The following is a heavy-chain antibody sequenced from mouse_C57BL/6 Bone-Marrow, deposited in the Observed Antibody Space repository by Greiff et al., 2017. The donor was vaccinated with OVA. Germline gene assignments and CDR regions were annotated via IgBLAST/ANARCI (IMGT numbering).Heavy chain of an antibody. CDR3: ARSPIYYYGSSFFDY. Sequence: QVQLKESGAELARPGASVKLSCKASGYTFTSYGISWVKQSTGQGLEWIGEIYPRSGNTYYNEKFKGKATLTADKSSSTAYMELRSLTSEDSAVYFCARSPIYYYGSSFFDYWGQGTTLTVSS. J-gene: IGHJ2*01. CDR2: IYPRSGNT. CDR1: GYTFTSYG. V-gene: IGHV1-81*01. D-gene: IGHD1-1*01.